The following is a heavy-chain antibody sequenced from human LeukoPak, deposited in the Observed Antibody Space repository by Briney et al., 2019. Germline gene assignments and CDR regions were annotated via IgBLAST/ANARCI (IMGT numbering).Heavy chain of an antibody. V-gene: IGHV3-7*04. D-gene: IGHD2/OR15-2a*01. Sequence: GGSLRLSCAASGFTFTTYWMSWVRQAREKGLEWVANINQDGSEKYYVDSVKGRSAISRDNAKNSLYLQMNSLRAEDTAVYYCARERDSTDYWGQGTLVTVSS. J-gene: IGHJ4*02. CDR1: GFTFTTYW. CDR2: INQDGSEK. CDR3: ARERDSTDY.